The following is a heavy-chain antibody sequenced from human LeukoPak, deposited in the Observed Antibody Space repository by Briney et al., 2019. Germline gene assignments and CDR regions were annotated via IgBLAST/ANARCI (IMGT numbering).Heavy chain of an antibody. J-gene: IGHJ4*02. D-gene: IGHD3-10*01. Sequence: GRSLRLSCAASGFTFSSYSMNWVRQAPGKGLEWVSSISSSSSYIYYADSVKGRFTISRDNAKNSLYLQMNSLRAEDTAVYYCARGYGSGSYYNGEFDYWGQGTLVTVSS. CDR2: ISSSSSYI. V-gene: IGHV3-21*01. CDR3: ARGYGSGSYYNGEFDY. CDR1: GFTFSSYS.